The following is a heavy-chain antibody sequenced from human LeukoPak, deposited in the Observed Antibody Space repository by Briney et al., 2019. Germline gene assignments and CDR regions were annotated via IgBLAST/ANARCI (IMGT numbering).Heavy chain of an antibody. D-gene: IGHD3-22*01. CDR3: ARGGNYYDSSPLDY. CDR2: IYYSGST. V-gene: IGHV4-59*01. CDR1: GGSFSGYY. J-gene: IGHJ4*02. Sequence: SETLSLTCAVYGGSFSGYYWSWIRQPPGKGLEWIGYIYYSGSTNYTPSLKSRVTISVDTSKNQFSLKLSSVTAADTAVYYCARGGNYYDSSPLDYWGQGTLVTVSS.